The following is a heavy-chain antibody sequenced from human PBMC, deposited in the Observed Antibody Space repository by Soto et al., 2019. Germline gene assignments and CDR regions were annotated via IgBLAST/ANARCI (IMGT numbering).Heavy chain of an antibody. CDR3: AREGLAARPIY. V-gene: IGHV1-8*01. CDR1: GYTFTSYD. J-gene: IGHJ4*02. CDR2: MNPNSGNT. D-gene: IGHD6-6*01. Sequence: ASVKVSCKASGYTFTSYDINWVRQATGQGLEWMGWMNPNSGNTGYAQKFQGRDTMSRNTSICTAYMELSSLRSEDTAMYDCAREGLAARPIYWGQGNLVAVSS.